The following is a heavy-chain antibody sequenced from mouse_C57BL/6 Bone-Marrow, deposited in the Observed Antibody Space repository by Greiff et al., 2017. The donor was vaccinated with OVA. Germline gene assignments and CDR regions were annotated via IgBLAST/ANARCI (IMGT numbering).Heavy chain of an antibody. Sequence: QVQLQQPGAELVRPGSSVKLSCKASGYTFTSYWMHWVKQRPIQGLEWIGNIDPSDSETHYNQKFKDKATLTVDKSSSTAYMQLSSLTSEDSAVYYCARSFYYYAMDYWGQGTSVTVSS. CDR3: ARSFYYYAMDY. V-gene: IGHV1-52*01. CDR2: IDPSDSET. J-gene: IGHJ4*01. CDR1: GYTFTSYW.